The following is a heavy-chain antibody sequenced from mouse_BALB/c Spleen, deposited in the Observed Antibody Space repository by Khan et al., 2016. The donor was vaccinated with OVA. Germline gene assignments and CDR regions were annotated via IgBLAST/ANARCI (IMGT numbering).Heavy chain of an antibody. CDR3: ASHLAGSFAY. J-gene: IGHJ3*01. Sequence: EVELVESGGDLVKPGGSLKLSCAASGFTFSSYSMSWVRQTPDKRLEWVASISSGGDYTYYPDIVKGRFTISRDNAKKTLYLEMSSLKSEDTAMYYCASHLAGSFAYWGQGTLATVSA. D-gene: IGHD1-1*01. CDR1: GFTFSSYS. CDR2: ISSGGDYT. V-gene: IGHV5-6*01.